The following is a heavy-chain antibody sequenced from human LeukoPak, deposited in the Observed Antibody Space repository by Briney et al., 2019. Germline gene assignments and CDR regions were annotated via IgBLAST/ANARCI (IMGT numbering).Heavy chain of an antibody. J-gene: IGHJ6*02. CDR3: ARQFPPYYYYGMDV. V-gene: IGHV4-59*08. Sequence: PSETLSLTCTVSGGSTSSYYWSWIRQPPGKGLEWIGYIYYSGSTNYNPSLKSRVTISVDTSKNQFSLKLSSVTAADTAVYYCARQFPPYYYYGMDVWGQGTTVTVSS. CDR1: GGSTSSYY. CDR2: IYYSGST.